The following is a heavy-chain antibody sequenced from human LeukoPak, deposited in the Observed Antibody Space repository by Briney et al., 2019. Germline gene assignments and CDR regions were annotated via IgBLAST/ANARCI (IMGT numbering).Heavy chain of an antibody. V-gene: IGHV4-59*01. J-gene: IGHJ3*02. CDR2: IYYSGST. CDR1: GGSINNFY. D-gene: IGHD3-10*01. Sequence: SGTLSLTCTVSGGSINNFYWTWIRQPPGKGLEWIGYIYYSGSTNYNTSLKSRVTISVDTSKNQFSLKLSSVTAADTAVYYCARDWSGKNAFDIWGQGTMVTVSS. CDR3: ARDWSGKNAFDI.